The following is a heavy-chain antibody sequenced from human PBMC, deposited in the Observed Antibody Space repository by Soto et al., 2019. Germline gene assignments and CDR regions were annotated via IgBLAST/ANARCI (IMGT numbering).Heavy chain of an antibody. Sequence: QITLKESGPTLVKPTQTLTLTCTFSGFSLSTSGVGVGWIRQPPGKALEWLALIYWNDDKRYSPSLKSRLTITKDPDKTQVVLTRTNMDPVETATYYCAHSIAAAGPPHYCYYGMDVWGQGTTVTVSS. J-gene: IGHJ6*02. CDR3: AHSIAAAGPPHYCYYGMDV. CDR1: GFSLSTSGVG. D-gene: IGHD6-13*01. CDR2: IYWNDDK. V-gene: IGHV2-5*01.